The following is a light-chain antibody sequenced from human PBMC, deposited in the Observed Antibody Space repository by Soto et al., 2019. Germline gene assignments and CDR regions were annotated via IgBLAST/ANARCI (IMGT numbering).Light chain of an antibody. V-gene: IGLV2-14*01. Sequence: QSALTQPASVSGSPGQSITISCSGTSSDVGAYNYVSWFQQYPGKAPKLLIYDVTNRPSGISHRFSGSKSGNTASLTISELQAEDEADYHCSSYTSSTLVVFGGGTKVTVL. J-gene: IGLJ2*01. CDR2: DVT. CDR1: SSDVGAYNY. CDR3: SSYTSSTLVV.